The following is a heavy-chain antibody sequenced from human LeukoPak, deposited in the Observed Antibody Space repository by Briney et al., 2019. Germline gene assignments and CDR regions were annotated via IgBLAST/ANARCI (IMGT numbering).Heavy chain of an antibody. CDR2: IDPSDSYT. V-gene: IGHV5-10-1*01. Sequence: GESLRISCKGSGYRFTSYWISWVRQMPGKGLEWMGRIDPSDSYTNYSPSFQGHVTISADRSISTAYLQWNSLKASDTAIYYCARQEYSGSYYVYWGQGTLVTASS. CDR1: GYRFTSYW. J-gene: IGHJ4*02. D-gene: IGHD1-26*01. CDR3: ARQEYSGSYYVY.